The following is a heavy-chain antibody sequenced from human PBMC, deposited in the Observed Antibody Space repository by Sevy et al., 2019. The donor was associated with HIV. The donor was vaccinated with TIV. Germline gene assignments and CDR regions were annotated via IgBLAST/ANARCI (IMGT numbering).Heavy chain of an antibody. CDR2: FHEDGEE. CDR1: GFTLTEFS. D-gene: IGHD2-2*01. Sequence: APVKVSCKVSGFTLTEFSVHWVRQPPGKSLEWMGGFHEDGEEMYAQKFQGRITVTQDTSTDTAYMELSSLRSEDTAVYYCATDIVVGRDYWGQGTLVTVSS. CDR3: ATDIVVGRDY. V-gene: IGHV1-24*01. J-gene: IGHJ4*02.